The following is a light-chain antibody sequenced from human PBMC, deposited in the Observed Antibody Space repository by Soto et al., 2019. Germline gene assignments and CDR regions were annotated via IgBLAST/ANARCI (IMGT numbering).Light chain of an antibody. V-gene: IGKV1-33*01. CDR3: QQYENLPLT. CDR2: DAS. J-gene: IGKJ4*01. Sequence: DIQMTQSPSSLSASIGDRVTITCQASQDISNYLNWYQQKPGKAPKLLIYDASHLETGVPSRFSGSGSGTDFTFTISSLQPEDIASYFCQQYENLPLTFGGGTKVQI. CDR1: QDISNY.